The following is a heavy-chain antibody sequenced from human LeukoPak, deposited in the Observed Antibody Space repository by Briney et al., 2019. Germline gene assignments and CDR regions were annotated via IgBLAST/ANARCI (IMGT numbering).Heavy chain of an antibody. J-gene: IGHJ4*02. Sequence: SETLSLACTVSGGSISSGVYYWSWIRQHPGKGLEWIGYIYYSGSTYYNPSLKSRVTISVDTSKNQFSLKLSSVTAADTAVYYCASREGVRVGYFDYWGQGTLVTVSS. CDR3: ASREGVRVGYFDY. V-gene: IGHV4-31*03. D-gene: IGHD3-10*01. CDR1: GGSISSGVYY. CDR2: IYYSGST.